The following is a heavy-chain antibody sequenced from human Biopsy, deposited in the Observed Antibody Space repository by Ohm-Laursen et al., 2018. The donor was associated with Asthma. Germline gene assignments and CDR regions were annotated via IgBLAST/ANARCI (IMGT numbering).Heavy chain of an antibody. CDR2: IIPIFGTA. J-gene: IGHJ6*02. Sequence: PSAKVSCKASVGTFSSYAISWVRQAPGQGLEWMGGIIPIFGTANYTQKFQGRVTITADESTSTAYMELSSLRSEDTAVHYCARDFLFQHGSSWYYYYYGMDVWGQGTTVTVSS. V-gene: IGHV1-69*01. CDR3: ARDFLFQHGSSWYYYYYGMDV. CDR1: VGTFSSYA. D-gene: IGHD6-13*01.